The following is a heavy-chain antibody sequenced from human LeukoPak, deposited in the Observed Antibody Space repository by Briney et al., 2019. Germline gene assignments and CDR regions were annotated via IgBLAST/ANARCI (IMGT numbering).Heavy chain of an antibody. D-gene: IGHD5-12*01. Sequence: SETLSLTCTVSGGSISSGDYYWCWIRQPPGKGLEWIGHIYYSGSTYYNPSLKSRVTISVDTSKNQFSLKLSSVTAADTAVYYCARDHFGQHKSKVATITTGDYYYGMDVWGQGTTVTVSS. CDR2: IYYSGST. V-gene: IGHV4-30-4*01. CDR1: GGSISSGDYY. CDR3: ARDHFGQHKSKVATITTGDYYYGMDV. J-gene: IGHJ6*02.